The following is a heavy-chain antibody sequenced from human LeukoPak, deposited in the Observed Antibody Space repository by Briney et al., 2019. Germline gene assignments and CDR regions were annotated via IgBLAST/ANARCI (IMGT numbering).Heavy chain of an antibody. CDR3: ASDYSSSR. J-gene: IGHJ4*02. CDR1: GGTFNSYA. D-gene: IGHD6-13*01. V-gene: IGHV1-69*04. Sequence: ASVTVSFKASGGTFNSYAISWVRQAPGQGLAWMGRIIPILGIANYAQKFQGRVTITADKSTSTAYMELSSVRSEDTAVYYCASDYSSSRWGQGTLVTVSS. CDR2: IIPILGIA.